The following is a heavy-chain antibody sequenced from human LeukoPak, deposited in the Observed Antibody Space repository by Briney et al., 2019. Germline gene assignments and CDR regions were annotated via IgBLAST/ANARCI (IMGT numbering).Heavy chain of an antibody. V-gene: IGHV4-59*01. Sequence: SETLSLTCTVSGGSINNYYWSWIRQPPGKGLEWIGYIYYTGSTNYDPSLKGRVTISLDTSKNQFSLKLSSVTAADTAVYYCARELVGSGPNTFDFWGQGTMVTVSS. J-gene: IGHJ3*01. D-gene: IGHD2-15*01. CDR3: ARELVGSGPNTFDF. CDR1: GGSINNYY. CDR2: IYYTGST.